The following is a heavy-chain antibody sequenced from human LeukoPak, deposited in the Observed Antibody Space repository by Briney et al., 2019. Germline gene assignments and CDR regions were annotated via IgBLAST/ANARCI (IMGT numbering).Heavy chain of an antibody. Sequence: KPGGSLRLSCAASGFSFSVYWMHWVRQAPGKGPVWVSRIKTDGSITDYADSVKGRFTISRDNSKNTLYLQMNSLRAEDTAVYYCAKDARHVVPAATILNWFDPWGQGTLVTVSS. CDR3: AKDARHVVPAATILNWFDP. J-gene: IGHJ5*02. V-gene: IGHV3-74*01. CDR1: GFSFSVYW. D-gene: IGHD2-2*01. CDR2: IKTDGSIT.